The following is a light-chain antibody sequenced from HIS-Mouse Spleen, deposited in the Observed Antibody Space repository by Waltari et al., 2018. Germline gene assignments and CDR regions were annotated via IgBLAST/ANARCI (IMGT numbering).Light chain of an antibody. CDR3: CSYAGSYTLV. J-gene: IGLJ2*01. Sequence: QSALTQPRSVYGSPGQSVTIPCTGTSSHVGGYNYVSWYQQHPGKAPKLMIYDVSKRPSGVPDRFSGSKSGNTASLTISGLQAEDEADYYCCSYAGSYTLVFGGGTKLTVL. CDR1: SSHVGGYNY. V-gene: IGLV2-11*01. CDR2: DVS.